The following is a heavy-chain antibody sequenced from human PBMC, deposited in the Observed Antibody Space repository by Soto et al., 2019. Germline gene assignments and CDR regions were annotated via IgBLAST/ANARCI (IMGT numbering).Heavy chain of an antibody. V-gene: IGHV1-46*03. CDR1: GYTFTSYY. D-gene: IGHD2-15*01. CDR3: ARGDCSGGSCYGGGYYYYYMDV. CDR2: INPSGGST. Sequence: ASVKVSCKASGYTFTSYYMHWVRQAPGQGLEWMGIINPSGGSTSYAQKFQGRVTMTRDTSTSTVYMELSSLRSEDTAVYYCARGDCSGGSCYGGGYYYYYMDVWGKGTTVNVSS. J-gene: IGHJ6*03.